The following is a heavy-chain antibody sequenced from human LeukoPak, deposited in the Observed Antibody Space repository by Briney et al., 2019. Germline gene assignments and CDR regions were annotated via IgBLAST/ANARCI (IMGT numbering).Heavy chain of an antibody. CDR1: GFTFSSYG. CDR3: ARSQAPEDYYYGMDV. Sequence: PGGSLRLSCAASGFTFSSYGMHWVRQAPGKGLEWMAVIWYDGSNKYYADSVKGRFTISRDNSKNTLYLQMNSLRAEDTAVYYCARSQAPEDYYYGMDVWGRGTTVTVSS. CDR2: IWYDGSNK. J-gene: IGHJ6*02. V-gene: IGHV3-33*01.